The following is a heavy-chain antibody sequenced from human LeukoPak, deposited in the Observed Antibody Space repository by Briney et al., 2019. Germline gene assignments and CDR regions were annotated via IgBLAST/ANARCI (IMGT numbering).Heavy chain of an antibody. CDR3: AREGRGYSSSWYVDY. J-gene: IGHJ4*02. V-gene: IGHV4-39*02. Sequence: SETLSLTCTVSGGSISSSSYYWGWLRQPPGKGLEWIGSIYYSGSPYYNPSLKSRVTISVDTSKKQFSLKLSSVTAADTAVYYCAREGRGYSSSWYVDYWGQGTLVTVSS. D-gene: IGHD6-13*01. CDR1: GGSISSSSYY. CDR2: IYYSGSP.